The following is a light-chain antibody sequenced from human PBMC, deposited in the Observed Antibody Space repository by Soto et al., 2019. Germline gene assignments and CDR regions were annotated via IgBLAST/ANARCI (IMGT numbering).Light chain of an antibody. Sequence: VKTTAPTFLTASPAARAPLSCRASQNVRSNLAWYQQKPGQAPRLLIYGASTRATGVPARFSGSGSGTEFTLTISRLEPEDFAVYYCQQHSSSPFTFGQGTQLDIK. CDR2: GAS. CDR3: QQHSSSPFT. V-gene: IGKV3D-15*02. J-gene: IGKJ5*01. CDR1: QNVRSN.